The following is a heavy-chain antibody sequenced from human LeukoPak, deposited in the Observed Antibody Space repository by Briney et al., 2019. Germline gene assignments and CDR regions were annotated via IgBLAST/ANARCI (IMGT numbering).Heavy chain of an antibody. V-gene: IGHV3-23*01. J-gene: IGHJ4*02. D-gene: IGHD5-18*01. CDR1: GFTFSSYA. CDR3: ARGGYSYDHDY. Sequence: GGSLRLSCAASGFTFSSYAMSWVRQAPGKGLEWVSAISGSGGSTYYADSVKGRFTISRDNSKNTVYLQINSLGAEDTAVYYCARGGYSYDHDYWGQGTLVTVSS. CDR2: ISGSGGST.